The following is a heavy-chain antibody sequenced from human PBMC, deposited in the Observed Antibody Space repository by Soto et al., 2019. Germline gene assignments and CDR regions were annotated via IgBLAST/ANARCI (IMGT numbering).Heavy chain of an antibody. J-gene: IGHJ5*02. CDR2: IFHSGST. Sequence: VQLHESGPGLVKASGTLSLTCAVSGDSISNFHWWTWLRQPPGRGLEWIGEIFHSGSTTYNPSLKSRVTRSADKSANQFSLSVNSVTAVDTAVYYCARDGGEWLHRGGGWFDPWGPGILVIVSS. CDR3: ARDGGEWLHRGGGWFDP. CDR1: GDSISNFHW. V-gene: IGHV4-4*02. D-gene: IGHD3-10*01.